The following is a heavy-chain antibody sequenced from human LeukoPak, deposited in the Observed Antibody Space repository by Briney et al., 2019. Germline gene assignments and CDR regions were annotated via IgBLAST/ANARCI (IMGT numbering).Heavy chain of an antibody. CDR3: AKDRRTRTDAFDI. D-gene: IGHD2-15*01. V-gene: IGHV3-23*01. J-gene: IGHJ3*02. CDR2: ISGSGSST. Sequence: GGSLRVSCAVSGFPFSSYAMSWVRQAPGKWLEWVSAISGSGSSTYYADSVKGRFTISRDNSQNTLYLQMNSLRAEDTAVYYCAKDRRTRTDAFDIWGQGTMVTVSS. CDR1: GFPFSSYA.